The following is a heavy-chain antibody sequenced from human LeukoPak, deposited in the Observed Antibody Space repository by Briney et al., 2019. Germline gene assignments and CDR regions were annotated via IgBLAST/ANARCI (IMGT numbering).Heavy chain of an antibody. CDR3: ARVSFARGVIPTDY. Sequence: SETLSLTCTVSGGSLSSYYWSWIRQPPGRGLEWIGYIYYSGSTNYIPSLKSRVTISVDTSKNQFSLKLSSVTAADTAVYYCARVSFARGVIPTDYWGQGTLVTVSS. V-gene: IGHV4-59*01. J-gene: IGHJ4*02. CDR2: IYYSGST. CDR1: GGSLSSYY. D-gene: IGHD3-10*01.